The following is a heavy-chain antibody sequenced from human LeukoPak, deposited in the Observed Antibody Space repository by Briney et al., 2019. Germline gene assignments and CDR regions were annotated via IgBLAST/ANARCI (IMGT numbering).Heavy chain of an antibody. V-gene: IGHV5-51*01. CDR2: IYPGDSDT. D-gene: IGHD6-13*01. CDR1: GYSFTSYW. CDR3: ARHRGRIAAAGYSDY. Sequence: GESLKISCKGSGYSFTSYWIGWVRQMPGKGLEWMGIIYPGDSDTRYSPSFQGQVTISADKSISTAYLQWSSLKASDTAMYYCARHRGRIAAAGYSDYWGQGTLVTVSS. J-gene: IGHJ4*02.